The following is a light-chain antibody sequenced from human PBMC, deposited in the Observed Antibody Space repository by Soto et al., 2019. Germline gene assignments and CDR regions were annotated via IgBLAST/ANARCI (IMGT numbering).Light chain of an antibody. V-gene: IGLV1-44*01. CDR2: SNN. Sequence: QSVLTQPPSASGTPGQRVTISCSGSSSNIGSNTVNWYQQLPGTAPKLLIYSNNQRPSGVPDRFSGSKSGTSASLASSGLQSEDEADDYCAAWDDSLNGVVFGGGTKLTV. CDR3: AAWDDSLNGVV. J-gene: IGLJ2*01. CDR1: SSNIGSNT.